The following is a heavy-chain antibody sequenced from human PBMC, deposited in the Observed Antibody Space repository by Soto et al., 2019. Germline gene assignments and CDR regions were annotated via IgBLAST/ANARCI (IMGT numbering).Heavy chain of an antibody. Sequence: VASVKVSCKASGYTFTSYYMDWVRQAPGQGLEWMGVINPSDGSTSYAQKFQGRVTMTRDTSTSTVHMELSSLRSEDTAVYYCARDQGGYYDSSGDIPLWLLGYFDYWGQGTLVTVSS. CDR1: GYTFTSYY. J-gene: IGHJ4*02. CDR3: ARDQGGYYDSSGDIPLWLLGYFDY. D-gene: IGHD3-22*01. V-gene: IGHV1-46*01. CDR2: INPSDGST.